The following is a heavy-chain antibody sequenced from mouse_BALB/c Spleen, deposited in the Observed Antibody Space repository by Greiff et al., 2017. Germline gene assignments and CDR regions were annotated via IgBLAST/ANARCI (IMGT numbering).Heavy chain of an antibody. Sequence: EVKLMESGGGLVKPGGSLKLSCAASGFTFSDYYMYWVRQTPEKRLEWVATISDGGSYTYYPDSVKGRFTISRDNAKNNLYLQMRSLKSEDTAMYYCARAYYRYDRDAMDYWGQGTSVTVSS. V-gene: IGHV5-4*02. J-gene: IGHJ4*01. CDR3: ARAYYRYDRDAMDY. CDR2: ISDGGSYT. D-gene: IGHD2-14*01. CDR1: GFTFSDYY.